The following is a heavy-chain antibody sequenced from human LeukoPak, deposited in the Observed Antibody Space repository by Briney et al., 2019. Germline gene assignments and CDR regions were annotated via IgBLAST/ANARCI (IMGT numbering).Heavy chain of an antibody. V-gene: IGHV4-59*01. CDR3: ARSRIGIAARPNYYYCYMDV. CDR2: IYYSGST. Sequence: SETLSLTCTVSGGSISSYYWSWIRQPPGKGLERIGYIYYSGSTNYNPSLKSRVTISVDTSKNQFSLKLSSVTAADTAVYYCARSRIGIAARPNYYYCYMDVWGKGTTVTVSS. CDR1: GGSISSYY. D-gene: IGHD6-6*01. J-gene: IGHJ6*03.